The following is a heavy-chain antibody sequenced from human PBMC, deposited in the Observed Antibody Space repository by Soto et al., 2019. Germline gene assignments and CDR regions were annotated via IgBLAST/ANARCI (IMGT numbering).Heavy chain of an antibody. Sequence: EVQLLESGGGVVQPGGVPRLSRGASGFTFCSHAISWGRPGPGEGLGGGSTICSGGDNTYSADSVKGPFTISRDNSKNTLYLQMNSLRAEDTAVYYCAKDFDSYSSGRYGMDVWGQGTTVTVSS. V-gene: IGHV3-23*01. D-gene: IGHD6-19*01. CDR1: GFTFCSHA. CDR3: AKDFDSYSSGRYGMDV. J-gene: IGHJ6*02. CDR2: ICSGGDNT.